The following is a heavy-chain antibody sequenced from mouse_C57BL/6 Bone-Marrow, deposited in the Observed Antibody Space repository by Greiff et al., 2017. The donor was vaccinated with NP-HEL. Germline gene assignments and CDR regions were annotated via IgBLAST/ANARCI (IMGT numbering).Heavy chain of an antibody. CDR1: GYTFTSYW. J-gene: IGHJ3*01. CDR3: ARPPHYYGSSYTWFAY. D-gene: IGHD1-1*01. V-gene: IGHV1-64*01. Sequence: QVQLKQPGAELVKPGASVKLSCKASGYTFTSYWMHWVKQRPGQGLEWIGMIHPNSGSTNYNEKFKSKATLTVDKSSSTAYMQLSSLTSEDSAVYYCARPPHYYGSSYTWFAYWGQGTLVTVSA. CDR2: IHPNSGST.